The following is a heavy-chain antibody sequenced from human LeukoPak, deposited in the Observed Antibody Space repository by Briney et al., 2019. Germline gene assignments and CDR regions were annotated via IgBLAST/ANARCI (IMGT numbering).Heavy chain of an antibody. CDR1: GFTFSSFA. D-gene: IGHD3-16*02. J-gene: IGHJ4*02. CDR2: ISGSGTNT. CDR3: AKSPHYRVTAIIYYFDN. V-gene: IGHV3-23*01. Sequence: GGSLRLSCAASGFTFSSFAMSWVSQAPGKGLEWVSGISGSGTNTYYADSVKGRFTISRDNSTTTLYLQMNSLRAEDTAVYYCAKSPHYRVTAIIYYFDNWGQGTLVTVSP.